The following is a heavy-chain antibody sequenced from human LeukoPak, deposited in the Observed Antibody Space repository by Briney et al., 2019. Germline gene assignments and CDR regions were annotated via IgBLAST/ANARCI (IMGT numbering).Heavy chain of an antibody. D-gene: IGHD4-11*01. CDR3: ARRTTVTTDYYYYYMDV. V-gene: IGHV1-18*01. J-gene: IGHJ6*03. CDR2: ISAYNGNT. CDR1: GYTFTSYG. Sequence: ASVKVSCKASGYTFTSYGISWVRQAPGQGLEWMGWISAYNGNTNYAQKLQGRVTMTTDTSTSTAYMELRSLRSDDTAVYYCARRTTVTTDYYYYYMDVWGKGTTVTVSS.